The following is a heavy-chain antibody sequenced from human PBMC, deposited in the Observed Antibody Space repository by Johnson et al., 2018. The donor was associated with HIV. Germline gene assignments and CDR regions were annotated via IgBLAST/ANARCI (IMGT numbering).Heavy chain of an antibody. D-gene: IGHD3-22*01. CDR1: GFTFSRFG. J-gene: IGHJ3*02. V-gene: IGHV3-7*04. CDR2: IKQDGSEK. CDR3: ARVYYYDSSGGDAFDI. Sequence: VQLVESGGGVVQPGRSLRLSCAASGFTFSRFGMHWVRQAPGKGLEWVANIKQDGSEKYYVDSVKGRFTISRDISKNLLYLQMNSLRTEDTAVYYCARVYYYDSSGGDAFDIWGQGTMVTVSS.